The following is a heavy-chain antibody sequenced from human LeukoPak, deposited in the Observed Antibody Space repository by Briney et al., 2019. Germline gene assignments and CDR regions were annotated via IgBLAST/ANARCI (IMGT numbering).Heavy chain of an antibody. Sequence: ASVRVSCTASGYTFTSYDINWVRQAPGQGLEWMGWMNPNSGNTAYAQKFQGRVTITRNTSISTAYMELSSLRSEDTAVYYCARRIMGYCSSTSCLDAFYIWGEGAMVTVSS. CDR1: GYTFTSYD. D-gene: IGHD2-2*01. CDR2: MNPNSGNT. V-gene: IGHV1-8*03. CDR3: ARRIMGYCSSTSCLDAFYI. J-gene: IGHJ3*02.